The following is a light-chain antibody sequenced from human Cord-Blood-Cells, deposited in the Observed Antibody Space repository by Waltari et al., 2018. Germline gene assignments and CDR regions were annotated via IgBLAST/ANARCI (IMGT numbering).Light chain of an antibody. CDR1: SSAVGSYNL. J-gene: IGLJ3*02. Sequence: QSALTQPASVPGSPGQPITISCTGTSSAVGSYNLVSWYQQHPGKPPKLMIYEGSKRPSGVSNRFSGSKSGNTASLTISGLQAEDEADYYCCSYAGSSTLVFGGGTKLTVL. CDR2: EGS. V-gene: IGLV2-23*01. CDR3: CSYAGSSTLV.